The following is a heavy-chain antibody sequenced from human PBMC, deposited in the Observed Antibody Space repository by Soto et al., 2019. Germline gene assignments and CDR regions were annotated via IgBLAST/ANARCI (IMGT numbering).Heavy chain of an antibody. V-gene: IGHV4-34*01. CDR3: ARRGARGYAGYYYMDV. Sequence: SETLSLTCTVNGGSFSNYYWTWIRQPPGKGLEWIGEINRSGSTNYNPSLESRVTTSVDKSNNQFSLKLSSVTAADTAVYYCARRGARGYAGYYYMDVWGKGTTVTVSS. D-gene: IGHD5-12*01. J-gene: IGHJ6*03. CDR2: INRSGST. CDR1: GGSFSNYY.